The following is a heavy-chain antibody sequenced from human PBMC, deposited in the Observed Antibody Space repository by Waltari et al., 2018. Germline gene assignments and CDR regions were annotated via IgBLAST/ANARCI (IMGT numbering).Heavy chain of an antibody. Sequence: EMQLVESGGGLIQPGESLRLSCAASGFNVRRDYRSWARQAPGGGLKWVSIIYGVGWTFYASSVKGRFTISRDNSKNTVYLEMNSLRAEDTAMYYCAREVYRSGGHWSQGTLVTVSS. CDR1: GFNVRRDY. CDR2: IYGVGWT. D-gene: IGHD6-19*01. J-gene: IGHJ4*02. CDR3: AREVYRSGGH. V-gene: IGHV3-53*01.